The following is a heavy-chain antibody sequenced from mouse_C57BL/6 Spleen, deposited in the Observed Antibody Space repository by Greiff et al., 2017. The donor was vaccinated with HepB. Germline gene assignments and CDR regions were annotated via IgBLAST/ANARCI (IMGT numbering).Heavy chain of an antibody. CDR3: VRLLNRDEGYFDV. Sequence: EVQRVESGGGLVQPKGSLKLSCAASGFSFNTYAMNWVRQAPGKGLEWVARIRSKSNNDATNYADSVKDRFTISRDDSEIILYLQMNTMKTEDTAMYYCVRLLNRDEGYFDVWGTGTTVTVSS. CDR1: GFSFNTYA. V-gene: IGHV10-1*01. J-gene: IGHJ1*03. CDR2: IRSKSNNDAT.